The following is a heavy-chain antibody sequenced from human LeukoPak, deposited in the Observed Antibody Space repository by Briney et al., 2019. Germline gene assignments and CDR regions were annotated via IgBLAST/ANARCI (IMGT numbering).Heavy chain of an antibody. CDR1: GGSISSGSYY. D-gene: IGHD5-18*01. J-gene: IGHJ4*02. CDR3: ARADTYLDY. Sequence: SETLSLTCTVSGGSISSGSYYWSWIRQPAGKGLEWIGRIYTSGSTNYNPSLKSRVTISVDTSKNQFSLKLSSVTAADTAVYYCARADTYLDYWGQGILVTVSS. V-gene: IGHV4-61*02. CDR2: IYTSGST.